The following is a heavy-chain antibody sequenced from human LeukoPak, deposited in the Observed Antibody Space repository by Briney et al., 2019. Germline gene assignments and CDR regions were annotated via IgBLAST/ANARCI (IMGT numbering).Heavy chain of an antibody. V-gene: IGHV3-66*01. D-gene: IGHD2-15*01. J-gene: IGHJ4*02. Sequence: GGSLRLSCAVSGFSVTNNYMSWVRQAPGKGLEWVSVIYSGGSTYYADSVKGRFTISRDNSKNTLYLQMNSLRAEDTAVYYCARDSRRILPSDWGQGTLVTVSS. CDR2: IYSGGST. CDR3: ARDSRRILPSD. CDR1: GFSVTNNY.